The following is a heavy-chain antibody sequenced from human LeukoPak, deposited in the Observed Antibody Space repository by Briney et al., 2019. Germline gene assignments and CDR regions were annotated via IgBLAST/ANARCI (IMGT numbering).Heavy chain of an antibody. CDR3: AGANLKVGTGSDYWYFDL. V-gene: IGHV1-69*04. CDR2: IIPILGIA. J-gene: IGHJ2*01. Sequence: SVKVSCKASGGTFSSYAISWVRQAPGQGLEWMGRIIPILGIANYAQKFQGRVTITADKSTSTAYMELSSLRSEDTAVYYCAGANLKVGTGSDYWYFDLWGRGTLVTVSS. D-gene: IGHD3-9*01. CDR1: GGTFSSYA.